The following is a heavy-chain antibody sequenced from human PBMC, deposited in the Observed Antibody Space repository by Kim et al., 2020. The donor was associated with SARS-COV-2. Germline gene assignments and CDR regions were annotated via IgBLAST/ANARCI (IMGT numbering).Heavy chain of an antibody. CDR2: ISSSSSYI. V-gene: IGHV3-21*01. D-gene: IGHD2-15*01. J-gene: IGHJ6*02. Sequence: LFFASFVFTFSSYSMNWVRQAPGEGLEWVSSISSSSSYIYYADSVKGRFTMSRDNAKNSLYLQMNSLRAEDTALYYCARDAKLVVVAVTTDYYYGMDVWCQRTTVTVSS. CDR3: ARDAKLVVVAVTTDYYYGMDV. CDR1: VFTFSSYS.